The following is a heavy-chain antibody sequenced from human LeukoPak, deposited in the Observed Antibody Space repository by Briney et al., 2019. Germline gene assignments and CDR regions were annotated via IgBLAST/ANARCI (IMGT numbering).Heavy chain of an antibody. CDR1: GYTFTRYG. J-gene: IGHJ4*02. V-gene: IGHV1-18*01. CDR2: ISAYNGNT. D-gene: IGHD6-19*01. Sequence: ASVKVSCKASGYTFTRYGISWVRQAPGQGLEWMGWISAYNGNTNYARKLKGRVTMTTDTSTSTAYMELRSLRSDDTAVYYCARSEASSGWPYYFDYWGQGTLVTVSS. CDR3: ARSEASSGWPYYFDY.